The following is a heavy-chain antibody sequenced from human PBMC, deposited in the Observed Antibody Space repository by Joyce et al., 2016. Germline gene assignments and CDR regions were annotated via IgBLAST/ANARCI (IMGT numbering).Heavy chain of an antibody. J-gene: IGHJ6*03. Sequence: EVQLLESGGGLVQPGGSLRLSCEASGFPFSIFAMTWVRRMPGRGLGWFSRISGSCATTYYADSVKDRFIFSRDNSKNMLYLQMHSLRAEDTAVYYCAKRGLTSLSGYSYYYMDVWGKGTTVTVSS. CDR1: GFPFSIFA. CDR2: ISGSCATT. D-gene: IGHD3-10*01. V-gene: IGHV3-23*01. CDR3: AKRGLTSLSGYSYYYMDV.